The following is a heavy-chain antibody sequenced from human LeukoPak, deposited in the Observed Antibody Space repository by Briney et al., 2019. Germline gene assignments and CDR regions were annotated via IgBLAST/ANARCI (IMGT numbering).Heavy chain of an antibody. J-gene: IGHJ4*02. D-gene: IGHD3-22*01. CDR2: ISYDGSNK. CDR1: GFTFSSYA. Sequence: GGSLRLSCAASGFTFSSYAMHWVRQAPGKGLEWVAVISYDGSNKYYADSVKGRFTISRDNSKNTLYLQVNSLRAEDTAVYYCARGFLIVVVKSEPFDYWGQGTLVTVSS. CDR3: ARGFLIVVVKSEPFDY. V-gene: IGHV3-30*04.